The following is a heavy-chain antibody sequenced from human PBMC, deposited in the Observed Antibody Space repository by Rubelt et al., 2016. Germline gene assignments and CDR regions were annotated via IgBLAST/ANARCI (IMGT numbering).Heavy chain of an antibody. CDR3: ASDADYYDSSGYYPY. Sequence: QVQLVQSGAEVKKPGASVKVSCKASGYTFTSYGISWVRQAPGQGLEWMGWISAYNENTNYAQKIRGRVTMTTDTSTGTAYRGLRSLRSDDTAVYYCASDADYYDSSGYYPYWGQGTLVTVSS. J-gene: IGHJ4*02. D-gene: IGHD3-22*01. CDR1: GYTFTSYG. V-gene: IGHV1-18*01. CDR2: ISAYNENT.